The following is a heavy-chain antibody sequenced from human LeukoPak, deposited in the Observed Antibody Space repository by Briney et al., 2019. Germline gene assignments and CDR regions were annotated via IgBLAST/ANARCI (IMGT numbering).Heavy chain of an antibody. CDR3: AKDHPPHYYGSGSYYNQPSYYFDY. CDR2: ISSGGATI. V-gene: IGHV3-48*03. CDR1: GFTFRSYE. D-gene: IGHD3-10*01. J-gene: IGHJ4*02. Sequence: GGSLRLSCAASGFTFRSYEMNWVRQAPGKGLEWVSSISSGGATIYYADSVKGRFTISRDNAKNSLYLQMNSLRAEDTAVYYCAKDHPPHYYGSGSYYNQPSYYFDYWGQGTLVTVSS.